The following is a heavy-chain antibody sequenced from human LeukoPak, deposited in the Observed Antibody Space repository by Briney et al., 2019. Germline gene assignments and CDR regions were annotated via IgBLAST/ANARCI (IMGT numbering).Heavy chain of an antibody. CDR1: GFTFNTYS. CDR2: ISHVVSKL. Sequence: GGSLSLSCPASGFTFNTYSMHWVRQAPGKGLEWVALISHVVSKLAYADSVQGPFTITRDNSKNTVYLQMNSLRAEDTAVFYCAREHSFITVSGRCCDFGGRGTLVSV. V-gene: IGHV3-30*04. CDR3: AREHSFITVSGRCCDF. D-gene: IGHD6-19*01. J-gene: IGHJ4*02.